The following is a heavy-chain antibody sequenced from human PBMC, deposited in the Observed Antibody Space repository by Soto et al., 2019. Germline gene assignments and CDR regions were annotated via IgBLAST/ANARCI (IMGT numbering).Heavy chain of an antibody. CDR2: IYSGGST. V-gene: IGHV3-53*04. D-gene: IGHD4-17*01. CDR3: ARHYGDYRGNFDY. CDR1: EFTFSNYA. J-gene: IGHJ4*02. Sequence: GGSLRLSCAASEFTFSNYAMSWVRQAPGKGLEWVSVIYSGGSTYYADSVKGRFTISRHNSKNTLYLQMNSLRAEDTAVYYCARHYGDYRGNFDYWGQGTLVTVS.